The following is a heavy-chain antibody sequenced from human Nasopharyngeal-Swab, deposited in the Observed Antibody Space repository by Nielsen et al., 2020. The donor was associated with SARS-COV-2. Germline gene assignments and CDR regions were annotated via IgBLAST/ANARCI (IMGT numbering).Heavy chain of an antibody. CDR1: GGSFSVYY. D-gene: IGHD6-13*01. J-gene: IGHJ6*03. CDR3: ARSVPRIAAAGTLVRFDYYYYMDV. V-gene: IGHV4-34*01. CDR2: INHSGST. Sequence: SETLSLTCAVYGGSFSVYYWSWIRHPPGKGLEWIGEINHSGSTNYNPSLKSRVTISVDTSKNQFSLKLSSVTAADTAVYYCARSVPRIAAAGTLVRFDYYYYMDVWGKGTTVTVSS.